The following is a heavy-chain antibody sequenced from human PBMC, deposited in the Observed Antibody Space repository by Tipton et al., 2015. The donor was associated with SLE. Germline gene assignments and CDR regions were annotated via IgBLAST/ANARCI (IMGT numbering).Heavy chain of an antibody. CDR3: AKDYRVCCGGGSCRGAYFDY. Sequence: SLRLSCAASEFTFSSYGMHWVRQAPGKGLEWVAVVSYDGINKYYADSVKGRFTISRDNSKNTLYLQMNSLRPEDTAVYYCAKDYRVCCGGGSCRGAYFDYWGQGTLVTVSS. CDR2: VSYDGINK. V-gene: IGHV3-30*18. CDR1: EFTFSSYG. J-gene: IGHJ4*02. D-gene: IGHD2-15*01.